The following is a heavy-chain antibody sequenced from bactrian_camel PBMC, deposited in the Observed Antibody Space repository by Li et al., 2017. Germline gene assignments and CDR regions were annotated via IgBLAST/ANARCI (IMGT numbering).Heavy chain of an antibody. V-gene: IGHV3S54*01. CDR1: WFPYDVNNR. CDR2: IQPFGDRK. CDR3: AGQPWRACDEWLRTKNEYGY. D-gene: IGHD1*01. Sequence: HVQLVESGGGSVQPGGSLNLSCLALWFPYDVNNRMGWFRQALGKKREAVAIIQPFGDRKYYTDSFKGRFTISQDDAKNAVYLQIDSLKVDDTAMYYCAGQPWRACDEWLRTKNEYGYWGRGTQVTVS. J-gene: IGHJ4*01.